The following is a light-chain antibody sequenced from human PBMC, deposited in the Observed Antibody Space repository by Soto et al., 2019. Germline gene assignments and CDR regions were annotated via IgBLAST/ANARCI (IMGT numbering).Light chain of an antibody. Sequence: QSALTQPASVSGSPGQSITLSCTGTSGDIGSYNRVSWYQQNPGKAPKLIIYEVTDRPSGVSNRFSGSKSGNTASLTISGLQAEDEAEYYCSSYTNINTRACVFGTGTKVTVL. V-gene: IGLV2-14*01. CDR1: SGDIGSYNR. J-gene: IGLJ1*01. CDR2: EVT. CDR3: SSYTNINTRACV.